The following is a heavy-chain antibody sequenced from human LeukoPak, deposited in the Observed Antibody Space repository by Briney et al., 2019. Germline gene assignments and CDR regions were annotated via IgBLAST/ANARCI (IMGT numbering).Heavy chain of an antibody. J-gene: IGHJ4*02. V-gene: IGHV4-34*01. D-gene: IGHD3-22*01. CDR1: GGSFSGYY. Sequence: SETLSLTCAVYGGSFSGYYWSWIRPPPGKGLGWIGEINHSGSTNYNPSLKSRVTISVDTSKNQFSLKLSSVTAADTAVYYCARVTYDPYYFDYWGQGTLVTVSS. CDR3: ARVTYDPYYFDY. CDR2: INHSGST.